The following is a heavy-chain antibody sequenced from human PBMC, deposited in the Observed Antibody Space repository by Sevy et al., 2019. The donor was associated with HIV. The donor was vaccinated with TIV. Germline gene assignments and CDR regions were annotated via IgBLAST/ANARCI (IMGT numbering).Heavy chain of an antibody. CDR3: ARQGGVVDYGMDV. Sequence: SETLSLTCTVSGGSISPYYWGWIRQPPGRGLEWVGYFYYTGSTNYNPSLEGRATISVDASKNQFFLKLTSVTAADTAVYYCARQGGVVDYGMDVWGQGTTVTVSS. CDR2: FYYTGST. CDR1: GGSISPYY. V-gene: IGHV4-59*01. D-gene: IGHD3-3*01. J-gene: IGHJ6*02.